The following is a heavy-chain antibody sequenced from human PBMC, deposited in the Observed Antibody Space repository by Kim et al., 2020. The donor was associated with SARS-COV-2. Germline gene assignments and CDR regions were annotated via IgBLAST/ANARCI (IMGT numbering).Heavy chain of an antibody. D-gene: IGHD3-10*02. CDR3: ARSVFGDNY. V-gene: IGHV3-7*01. Sequence: GSESHYVDSVKGRFTSSSDNAKNSLYLQRNSLGVEDTAVYYCARSVFGDNYWGQGTLVSVSS. CDR2: GSES. J-gene: IGHJ4*02.